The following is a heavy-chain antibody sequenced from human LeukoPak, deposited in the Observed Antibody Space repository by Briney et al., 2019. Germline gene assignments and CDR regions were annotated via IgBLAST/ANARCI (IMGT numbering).Heavy chain of an antibody. CDR1: GFTFSGYA. CDR2: ISCSGGST. Sequence: GGSLRLSCAASGFTFSGYAISWVRQAPGKGREWVSGISCSGGSTYYADSVKGRFTVSRDNSKSTLYLQVNSLTADDTAVYYCARAPGFRTAALDYWGQGTLVTVSS. CDR3: ARAPGFRTAALDY. J-gene: IGHJ4*02. V-gene: IGHV3-23*01. D-gene: IGHD2-2*01.